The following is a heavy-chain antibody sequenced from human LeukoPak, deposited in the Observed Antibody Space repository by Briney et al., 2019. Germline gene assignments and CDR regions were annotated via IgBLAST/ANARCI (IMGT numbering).Heavy chain of an antibody. V-gene: IGHV3-23*01. J-gene: IGHJ4*02. D-gene: IGHD3-22*01. CDR2: ISGSGGST. CDR1: GFTFSSYA. CDR3: AKDHSAYYYDTSGYYYFDY. Sequence: PGGSLRLSCAASGFTFSSYAMSWVRQAPGSGLEWVSAISGSGGSTYYADSVKGRFTISRDNSKNTLYLQMNSLRAEDTAVYYCAKDHSAYYYDTSGYYYFDYWGQGTLVTVSS.